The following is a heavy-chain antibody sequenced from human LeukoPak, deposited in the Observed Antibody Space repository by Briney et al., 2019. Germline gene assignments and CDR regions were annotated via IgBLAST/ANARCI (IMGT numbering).Heavy chain of an antibody. CDR2: FGHSGTI. J-gene: IGHJ4*02. CDR3: AGYGDYPY. Sequence: GGSPRLSCAASGFHFSAYDMHWVRQAPGEGLEWVAYFGHSGTIYYADSVRGRFTISRDNAKNSLHLQMNSLRADDTAVYYCAGYGDYPYWGQGTPVTVSS. CDR1: GFHFSAYD. V-gene: IGHV3-69-1*01. D-gene: IGHD4-17*01.